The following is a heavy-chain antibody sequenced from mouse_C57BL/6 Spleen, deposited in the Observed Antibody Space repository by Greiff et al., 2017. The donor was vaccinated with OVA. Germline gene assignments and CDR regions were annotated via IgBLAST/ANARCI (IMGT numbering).Heavy chain of an antibody. CDR1: GFSLTSYG. J-gene: IGHJ4*01. V-gene: IGHV2-4*01. D-gene: IGHD1-1*01. CDR2: IWSGGST. CDR3: AKNNYGSLYAMDY. Sequence: VQLQESGPGLVQPSQSLSITCTVSGFSLTSYGVHWVRQPPGKGLEWLGVIWSGGSTDYNAAFISRLSISKDNSKSQVFFKMNSLQADDTAIYYCAKNNYGSLYAMDYWGQGTSVTVSS.